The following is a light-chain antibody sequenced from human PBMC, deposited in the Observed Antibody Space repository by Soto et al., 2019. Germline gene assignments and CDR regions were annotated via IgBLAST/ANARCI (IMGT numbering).Light chain of an antibody. CDR2: DTS. CDR3: QQRSNWPPT. Sequence: EIVLTQSPGTLSLSPGERATLSCRASQSVSSYLAWYQQKPGQAPRLLIYDTSNRATGVSARFSGSGSGTDFTLTISSLEPEDFAVYYCQQRSNWPPTFGQGTRLEIK. CDR1: QSVSSY. J-gene: IGKJ5*01. V-gene: IGKV3-11*01.